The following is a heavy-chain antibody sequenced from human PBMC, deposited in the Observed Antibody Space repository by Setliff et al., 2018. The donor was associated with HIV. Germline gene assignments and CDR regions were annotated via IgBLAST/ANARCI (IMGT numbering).Heavy chain of an antibody. CDR1: GFTFSRYW. V-gene: IGHV3-7*01. Sequence: GGSLRLSCAASGFTFSRYWMTWVRQAPGKGLEWVANIKEDGSETFYVDSVKGRFTMSRDNAKNSLFLEMKSLRVEDTAVYLCANLWEMGAWGQGTLVTVSS. CDR2: IKEDGSET. CDR3: ANLWEMGA. D-gene: IGHD1-26*01. J-gene: IGHJ5*02.